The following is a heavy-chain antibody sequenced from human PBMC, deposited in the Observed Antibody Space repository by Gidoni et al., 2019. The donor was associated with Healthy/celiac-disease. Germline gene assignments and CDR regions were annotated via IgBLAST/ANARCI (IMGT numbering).Heavy chain of an antibody. CDR2: INHSGST. D-gene: IGHD3-3*01. CDR3: AREADDFWSGFSFDYYYGMDV. V-gene: IGHV4-34*01. Sequence: QVQLQQWGPGLLKHSETLSLTCAVYGGSFSGYYWSWIRQPPGKGLEWIGEINHSGSTNYKPSLKSRVTISVDTSKNQFSLKLSSVTAADTAVYYCAREADDFWSGFSFDYYYGMDVWGQGTTVTVSS. J-gene: IGHJ6*02. CDR1: GGSFSGYY.